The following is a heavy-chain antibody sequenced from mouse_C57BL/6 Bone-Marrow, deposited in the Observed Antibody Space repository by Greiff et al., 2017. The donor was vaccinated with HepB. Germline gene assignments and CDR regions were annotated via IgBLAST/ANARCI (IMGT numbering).Heavy chain of an antibody. CDR3: ANHYYGSLYWYFDV. CDR2: IYPGSGNT. Sequence: VHLVESGAELVRPGASVKLSCKASGYTFTDYYINWVKQRPGQGLEWIARIYPGSGNTYYNEKFKGKATLTAEKSSSTAYMQLSSLTSEDSAVYFCANHYYGSLYWYFDVWGTGTTVTVSS. V-gene: IGHV1-76*01. D-gene: IGHD1-2*01. J-gene: IGHJ1*03. CDR1: GYTFTDYY.